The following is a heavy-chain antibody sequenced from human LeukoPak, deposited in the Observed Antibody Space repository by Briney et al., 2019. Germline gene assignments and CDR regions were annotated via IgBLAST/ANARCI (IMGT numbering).Heavy chain of an antibody. CDR3: AKDRSSGGSCYNF. Sequence: GGSLRLSCAASGFIFSSHAMTWVRQAPGKGLEWVSTVGSSGTSTYYADSVKGRFTISRDNSNNTLYLQMNSLRAEDTAVYYCAKDRSSGGSCYNFWGQGTLVTVSS. V-gene: IGHV3-23*01. CDR1: GFIFSSHA. D-gene: IGHD2-15*01. J-gene: IGHJ4*02. CDR2: VGSSGTST.